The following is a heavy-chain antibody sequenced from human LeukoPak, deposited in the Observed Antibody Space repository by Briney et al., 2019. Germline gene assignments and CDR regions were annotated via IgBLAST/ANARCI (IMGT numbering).Heavy chain of an antibody. CDR3: AKCAQSYGNDAFDI. J-gene: IGHJ3*02. Sequence: GGPLRLSCAASEFTFGSFAMSWVRQAPGKGLEWVSYIRGGGAVTHYADSVKGRFTVSRDNPKSTLYLQMNSLRAEDTAVYYCAKCAQSYGNDAFDIWGQGTMVTVSS. CDR1: EFTFGSFA. CDR2: IRGGGAVT. V-gene: IGHV3-23*01. D-gene: IGHD3-16*01.